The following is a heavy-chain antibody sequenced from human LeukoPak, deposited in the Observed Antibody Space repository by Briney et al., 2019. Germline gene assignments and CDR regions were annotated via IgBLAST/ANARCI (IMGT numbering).Heavy chain of an antibody. Sequence: GSLRLSCAASGFTFSSYWMSWVRQAPGKGLEWVANIKQDGREKYYVDSVKGRFTISRDNAKNSLYLQMNSLRAEDTAVYYCARVSGSYYADYWGQGTLVTVSS. D-gene: IGHD1-26*01. CDR1: GFTFSSYW. CDR2: IKQDGREK. J-gene: IGHJ4*02. CDR3: ARVSGSYYADY. V-gene: IGHV3-7*03.